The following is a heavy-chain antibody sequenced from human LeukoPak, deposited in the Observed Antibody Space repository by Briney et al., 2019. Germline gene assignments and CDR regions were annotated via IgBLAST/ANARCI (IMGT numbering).Heavy chain of an antibody. D-gene: IGHD6-13*01. CDR1: GYTFTSYA. Sequence: ASVKVSCKASGYTFTSYAMHWVRQAPGQRLEWMGWINAGNGNTKYSQKFQGRVTITRDTSASTAYMELSSLRSEDTAVYYCASSGIAAAGSSLGSAFDIWGQGTMVTVSS. J-gene: IGHJ3*02. CDR2: INAGNGNT. V-gene: IGHV1-3*01. CDR3: ASSGIAAAGSSLGSAFDI.